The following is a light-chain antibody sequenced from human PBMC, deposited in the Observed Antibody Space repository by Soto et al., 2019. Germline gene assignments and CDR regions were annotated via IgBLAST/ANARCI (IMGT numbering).Light chain of an antibody. CDR1: QSISSW. J-gene: IGKJ1*01. Sequence: DIQMIQSPSTLSASVGDRVTITCRASQSISSWLAWYQQKPGKAPKLLIYKASSLESGVPSRFSGSGSGTEFTLTISSLQPGDFATYYCLQYSSYWTFSQGTKVDIK. V-gene: IGKV1-5*03. CDR2: KAS. CDR3: LQYSSYWT.